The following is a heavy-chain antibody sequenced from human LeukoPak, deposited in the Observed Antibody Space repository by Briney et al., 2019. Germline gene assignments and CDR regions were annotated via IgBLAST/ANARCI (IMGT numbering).Heavy chain of an antibody. J-gene: IGHJ6*03. D-gene: IGHD3-10*01. CDR3: AKGLAWFGELFYNDMDV. CDR1: GFTFSSYS. Sequence: GGSLRLSCAASGFTFSSYSMNWVRQAPGRGLEWVSSISSSSSYIYYADSVKGRFTISRDNAKNSLYLQMNSLRAEDTAVYYCAKGLAWFGELFYNDMDVWGKGTTVTVSS. CDR2: ISSSSSYI. V-gene: IGHV3-21*04.